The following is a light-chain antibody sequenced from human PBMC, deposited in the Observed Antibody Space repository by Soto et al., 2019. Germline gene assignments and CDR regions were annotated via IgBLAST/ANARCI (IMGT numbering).Light chain of an antibody. CDR2: GNN. CDR1: SSNIGAGYA. V-gene: IGLV1-40*01. Sequence: QSVLTQSPSVSGAPGQGGTISCTGSSSNIGAGYAVHWYQQLPGTAPKLLIFGNNNRPPGVPDRFSGSKSGTSASLAITGLQAEDEADYYCQSYDSSLSGVIFGGGTQLTVL. J-gene: IGLJ2*01. CDR3: QSYDSSLSGVI.